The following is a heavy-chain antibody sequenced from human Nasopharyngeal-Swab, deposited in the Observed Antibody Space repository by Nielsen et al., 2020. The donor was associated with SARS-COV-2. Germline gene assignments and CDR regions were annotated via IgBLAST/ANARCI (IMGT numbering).Heavy chain of an antibody. V-gene: IGHV3-21*01. D-gene: IGHD3-3*01. CDR3: ARDSAVYDFWSGYSGYYYYGMDV. J-gene: IGHJ6*02. CDR2: ISSSSYI. Sequence: GESLKISCAASGFTFSSYGMNWVRQAPGKGLEWVSSISSSSYIYYADSVKGRFTISRDNAKNSLYLQMNSLRAEDTAVYYCARDSAVYDFWSGYSGYYYYGMDVWGQGTTVTVSS. CDR1: GFTFSSYG.